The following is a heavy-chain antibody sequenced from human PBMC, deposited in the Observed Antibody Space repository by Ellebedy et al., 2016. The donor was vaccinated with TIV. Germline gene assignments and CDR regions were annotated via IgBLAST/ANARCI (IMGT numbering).Heavy chain of an antibody. CDR2: ISAYNGNT. V-gene: IGHV1-18*01. J-gene: IGHJ4*02. D-gene: IGHD4-17*01. Sequence: AASVKVSCKASGGTFSSYAISWVRQAPGQGLEWMGWISAYNGNTNYAQKLQGRVTMTTDTSTSTAYMELRSLRSDDTAVYYCARGGDYGDYVMVGWGQGTLVTVSS. CDR3: ARGGDYGDYVMVG. CDR1: GGTFSSYA.